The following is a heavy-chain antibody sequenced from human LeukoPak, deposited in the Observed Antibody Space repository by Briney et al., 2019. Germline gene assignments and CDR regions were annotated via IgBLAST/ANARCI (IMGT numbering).Heavy chain of an antibody. V-gene: IGHV4-34*01. D-gene: IGHD6-13*01. J-gene: IGHJ4*02. CDR1: GGSFSVYY. Sequence: SETLSLTCAVYGGSFSVYYWSWIRQPPRKGLEWIGEINHSGSTNYNPSLKSRVTISLDTSKNQFSLKLSSVTAADTAVYYCARGGSSSASSGAEGYWGQGTLVTVSS. CDR2: INHSGST. CDR3: ARGGSSSASSGAEGY.